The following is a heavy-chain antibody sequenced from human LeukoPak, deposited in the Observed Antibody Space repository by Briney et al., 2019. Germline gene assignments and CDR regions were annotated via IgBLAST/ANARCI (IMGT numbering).Heavy chain of an antibody. D-gene: IGHD3-16*01. CDR3: ARDSGGGHFHH. CDR2: INPSGST. V-gene: IGHV4-4*07. Sequence: PSETLSLTCTVSGGSISSYYCSWIRQPAGKGLEWIGRINPSGSTNYNPSLKSRVTISVDKSKNQFSLKLTSVTAADTAVYYCARDSGGGHFHHGARGTLVTVSS. J-gene: IGHJ4*02. CDR1: GGSISSYY.